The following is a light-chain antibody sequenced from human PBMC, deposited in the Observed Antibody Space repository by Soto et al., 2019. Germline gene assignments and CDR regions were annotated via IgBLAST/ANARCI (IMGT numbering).Light chain of an antibody. CDR3: QLYGSYMFT. Sequence: EVVLTQSPGPLSLSPGERVTLSCRTGQSINSNFLSWFQQNPGQPPRLLLYGASKRAAGTPDRFSGAGSGTDFTLIISRLEPEDSAIYHCQLYGSYMFTFGQGTKVDIK. CDR1: QSINSNF. V-gene: IGKV3-20*01. J-gene: IGKJ2*01. CDR2: GAS.